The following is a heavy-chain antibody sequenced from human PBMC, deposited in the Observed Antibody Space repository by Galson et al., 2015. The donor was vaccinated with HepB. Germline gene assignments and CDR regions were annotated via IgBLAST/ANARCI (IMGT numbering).Heavy chain of an antibody. V-gene: IGHV3-23*01. D-gene: IGHD6-13*01. CDR1: GFTFSSYA. CDR2: ISGSGGST. Sequence: LRLSCAASGFTFSSYAMSWVRQAPGKGLEWVSAISGSGGSTYYADSVRGRFTISRDNSKNTLYLQMNSLRAEDTAVYYCAKAGGPSYSSSFPSSAKHTNYFDYWGQGTLVTVSS. J-gene: IGHJ4*02. CDR3: AKAGGPSYSSSFPSSAKHTNYFDY.